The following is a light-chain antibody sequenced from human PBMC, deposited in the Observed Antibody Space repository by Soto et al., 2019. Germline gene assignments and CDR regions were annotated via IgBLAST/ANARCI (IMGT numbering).Light chain of an antibody. CDR1: SGDVGGYDH. V-gene: IGLV2-14*03. Sequence: QSVLTQPASVSGSPGQSITISCTGTSGDVGGYDHVSWYQQHPGKAPKLIIYDVTVRPSGISRRFSGSKSDNTAFLAVSGLQPEDEADYYCSSYTNKDTLLFGGGTKLTVL. CDR3: SSYTNKDTLL. J-gene: IGLJ3*02. CDR2: DVT.